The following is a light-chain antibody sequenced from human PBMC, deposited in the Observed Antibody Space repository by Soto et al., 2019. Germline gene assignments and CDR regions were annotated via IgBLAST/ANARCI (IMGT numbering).Light chain of an antibody. J-gene: IGLJ3*02. Sequence: QSALTQPASVSGSPGQSITISCTGTSSDVGGYNYVSWYQHHPGKAPKFIIYEVTNRPSGVSNRFSGSKSGNTASLTISGLQAEDEADYYCTSYTSTSTLVFGGRTKLTVL. CDR3: TSYTSTSTLV. CDR2: EVT. CDR1: SSDVGGYNY. V-gene: IGLV2-14*01.